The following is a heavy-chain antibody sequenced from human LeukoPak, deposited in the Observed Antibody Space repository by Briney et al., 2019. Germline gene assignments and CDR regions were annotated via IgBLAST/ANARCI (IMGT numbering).Heavy chain of an antibody. CDR2: INHSGST. Sequence: PSDTLSLTCAVYGGSLSGYYWSWIRQPPGKGLEWIGEINHSGSTNYNPSLKSRVTISVDTSKNQFSLKLSSVTAADTAVYYCASGASGGVVAAFDYWGQGTLVTVSS. J-gene: IGHJ4*02. D-gene: IGHD2-15*01. CDR1: GGSLSGYY. CDR3: ASGASGGVVAAFDY. V-gene: IGHV4-34*01.